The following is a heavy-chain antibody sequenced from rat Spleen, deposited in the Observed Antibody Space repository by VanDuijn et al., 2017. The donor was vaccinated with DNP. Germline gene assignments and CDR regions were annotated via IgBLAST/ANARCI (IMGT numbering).Heavy chain of an antibody. V-gene: IGHV3-1*01. CDR1: GYSITSNY. D-gene: IGHD1-11*01. Sequence: EVQLQESGPGLVKPSQSLSLTCSVTGYSITSNYWGWIRKFPGNKMEWIGHISYSGRTTYNPSLKSRISITRDTSKNQFFLQLNSVSTEDMATYYCVRWDYGIYGFDYWGQGVMVTVSS. CDR3: VRWDYGIYGFDY. CDR2: ISYSGRT. J-gene: IGHJ2*01.